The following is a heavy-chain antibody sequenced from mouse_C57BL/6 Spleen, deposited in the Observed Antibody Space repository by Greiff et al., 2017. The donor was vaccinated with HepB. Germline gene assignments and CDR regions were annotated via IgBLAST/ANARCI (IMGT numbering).Heavy chain of an antibody. CDR2: IDPSDSYT. D-gene: IGHD1-1*01. Sequence: QVQLQQPGAELVKPGASVKLSCKASGYTFTSYWMQWVKQRPGQGLEWIGEIDPSDSYTNYNQKFKGKATLTVDTSSSTAYMQLSSLTSEDSAVYYCARPYGSSYWYFDVWGTGTTVTVSS. CDR1: GYTFTSYW. J-gene: IGHJ1*03. CDR3: ARPYGSSYWYFDV. V-gene: IGHV1-50*01.